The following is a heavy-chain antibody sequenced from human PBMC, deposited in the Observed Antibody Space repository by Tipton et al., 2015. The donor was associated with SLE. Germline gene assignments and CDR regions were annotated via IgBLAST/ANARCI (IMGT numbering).Heavy chain of an antibody. CDR2: INAGNGNT. V-gene: IGHV1-3*03. CDR1: GYTFTSYA. J-gene: IGHJ6*02. CDR3: ANHHYYYGMDV. Sequence: QLVQSGAEVKKPGASVKVSCKASGYTFTSYAMHWVRQAPGQRLEWMGWINAGNGNTKYSQEFQGRVTMTRDTSTSTVYMELSSLRSEDTAVYYCANHHYYYGMDVWGQGTTVTVSS.